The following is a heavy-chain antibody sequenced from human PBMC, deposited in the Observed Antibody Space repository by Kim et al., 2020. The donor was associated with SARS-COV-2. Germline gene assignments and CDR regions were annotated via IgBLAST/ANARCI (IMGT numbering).Heavy chain of an antibody. CDR2: MNPNSGNT. CDR3: ARGSRYPPGWVFRRYYMDV. Sequence: ASVKVSCKASGYTFTSYDINWVRQATGQGLEWMGWMNPNSGNTGYAQKFQGRVTMTRNTSISTAYMELSSLRSEDTAVYYCARGSRYPPGWVFRRYYMDVWGKGTTVTVSS. J-gene: IGHJ6*03. D-gene: IGHD1-26*01. V-gene: IGHV1-8*01. CDR1: GYTFTSYD.